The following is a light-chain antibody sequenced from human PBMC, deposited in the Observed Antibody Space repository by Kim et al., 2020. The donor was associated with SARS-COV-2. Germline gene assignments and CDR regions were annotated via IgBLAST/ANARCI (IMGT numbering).Light chain of an antibody. CDR1: DSDVGSYNF. CDR3: CSYGGGPWV. CDR2: DVG. V-gene: IGLV2-11*01. J-gene: IGLJ3*02. Sequence: QSALTQPRSVSGSPGQSVTISCTGTDSDVGSYNFVSWYQQHPGKAPKLILYDVGSRPSGVPDRFSGSKSGNTASLTISGLQGEDEADYYCCSYGGGPWVFGGGTKVTVL.